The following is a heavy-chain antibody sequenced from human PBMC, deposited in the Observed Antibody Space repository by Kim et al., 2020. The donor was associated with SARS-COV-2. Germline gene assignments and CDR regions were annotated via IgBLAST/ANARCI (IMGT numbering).Heavy chain of an antibody. V-gene: IGHV3-21*01. Sequence: KYYADSVKGRFTISRDNAKHALYLQRNSLRAEDTAVYYCARPGDYDFDYWGQGTLVTVSS. D-gene: IGHD4-17*01. CDR2: K. CDR3: ARPGDYDFDY. J-gene: IGHJ4*02.